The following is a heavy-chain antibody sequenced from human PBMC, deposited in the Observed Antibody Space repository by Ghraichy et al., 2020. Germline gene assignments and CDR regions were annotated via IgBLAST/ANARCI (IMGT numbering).Heavy chain of an antibody. CDR1: GFTFSSYA. J-gene: IGHJ4*02. V-gene: IGHV3-23*01. CDR3: AKMGYDSSGYSVYFDY. D-gene: IGHD3-22*01. CDR2: ISGSGGST. Sequence: GGSLRLSCAASGFTFSSYAMSWVRQAPGKGLEWVSAISGSGGSTYYADSVKGRFTISRDNSKNTLYPQMNSLRAEDTAVYYCAKMGYDSSGYSVYFDYWGQGTLVTVSS.